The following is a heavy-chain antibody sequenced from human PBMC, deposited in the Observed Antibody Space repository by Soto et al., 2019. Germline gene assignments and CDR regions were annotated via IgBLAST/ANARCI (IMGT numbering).Heavy chain of an antibody. CDR3: VRVHTEDYYGI. V-gene: IGHV3-74*01. Sequence: GGSLRLSCAASGFTFSSYWMHWVRQAPGKGLVWVSRINSDGSSTSYADSVKGRFTISRDNAKNTLYLQMNSLRAEDTAVYYCVRVHTEDYYGIWGQGTMVTVSS. CDR2: INSDGSST. CDR1: GFTFSSYW. J-gene: IGHJ3*02. D-gene: IGHD3-10*01.